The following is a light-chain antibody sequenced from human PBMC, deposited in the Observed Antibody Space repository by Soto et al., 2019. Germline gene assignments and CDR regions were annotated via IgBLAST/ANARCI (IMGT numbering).Light chain of an antibody. CDR2: GAS. J-gene: IGKJ4*01. CDR3: QQYDDWLRLT. Sequence: EIVLTQFPATLSSFPGDRVTLSCRASQSVNIYLAWYQQKPGQAPRLLIFGASYRATGIPARFSGSGSGTEFNLTISSLQSEDFAVYFCQQYDDWLRLTFGGGTKVDIK. V-gene: IGKV3D-15*01. CDR1: QSVNIY.